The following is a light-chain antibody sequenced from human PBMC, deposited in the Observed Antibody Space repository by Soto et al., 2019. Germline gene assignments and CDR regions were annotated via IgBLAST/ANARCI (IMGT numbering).Light chain of an antibody. CDR3: SLYTSISTFGV. J-gene: IGLJ3*02. Sequence: QSALTQPASVSGSPGQSITISCTGTSSDVGGYNYVSWYQQHPGRAPKLMIYEVTNRPSGVSSRSSGSKSGNTASLIISWHQAGYEADYYCSLYTSISTFGVFGGGTKLTVL. V-gene: IGLV2-14*01. CDR1: SSDVGGYNY. CDR2: EVT.